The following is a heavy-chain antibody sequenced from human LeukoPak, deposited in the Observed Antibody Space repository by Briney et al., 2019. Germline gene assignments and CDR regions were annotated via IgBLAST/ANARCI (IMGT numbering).Heavy chain of an antibody. D-gene: IGHD3-16*01. V-gene: IGHV3-7*01. CDR1: GFTFSSYG. Sequence: GGSLRLSCAASGFTFSSYGMHWVRQAPGKGLEWVANIKQDGSEKYYVDSVKGRFTISRDNAKNSLYLQMNSLRAEDTALYYCASGRQLGYWGQGTLVTVSS. CDR3: ASGRQLGY. CDR2: IKQDGSEK. J-gene: IGHJ4*02.